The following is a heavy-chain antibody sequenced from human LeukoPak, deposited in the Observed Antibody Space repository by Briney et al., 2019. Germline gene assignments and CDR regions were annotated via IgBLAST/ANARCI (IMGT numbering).Heavy chain of an antibody. CDR3: ARRRMNWDAFDY. D-gene: IGHD1-1*01. CDR1: GYSISSGYY. J-gene: IGHJ4*02. V-gene: IGHV4-38-2*01. CDR2: IYHSGST. Sequence: SETLSLTCAVSGYSISSGYYWGWFRQPPGKGLEWIGSIYHSGSTSYYPSLKSRVTISVDTSKNQFSLKLSSVTAADKAVYYCARRRMNWDAFDYWGQGTLVTVSS.